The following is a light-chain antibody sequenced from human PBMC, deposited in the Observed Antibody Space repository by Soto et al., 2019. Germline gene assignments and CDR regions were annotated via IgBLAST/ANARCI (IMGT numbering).Light chain of an antibody. J-gene: IGLJ2*01. CDR2: YND. CDR3: QVWDPTSDHVV. V-gene: IGLV3-21*02. CDR1: DLRDNS. Sequence: SYELTQPPSVSVAPGQTASFACGGPDLRDNSVHWYQQKAGQAPMLVVYYNDDRPSGIPERFSGSKSGDTATLTISRVEAGDEADYYCQVWDPTSDHVVFGGGTKLTVL.